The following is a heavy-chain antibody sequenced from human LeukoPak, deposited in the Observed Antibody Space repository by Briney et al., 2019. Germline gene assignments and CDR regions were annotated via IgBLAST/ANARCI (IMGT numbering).Heavy chain of an antibody. D-gene: IGHD6-13*01. CDR1: GYTFTGYY. J-gene: IGHJ5*02. Sequence: ASVKVSCKASGYTFTGYYMHGVRQDPGQGLEWMGWINPNSGGTNYAQKFQGRVTMTRDTSISTAYMELSRLRSDDTAVYYCARAGYSSSWYLFDPWGQGTLVTVSS. CDR3: ARAGYSSSWYLFDP. V-gene: IGHV1-2*02. CDR2: INPNSGGT.